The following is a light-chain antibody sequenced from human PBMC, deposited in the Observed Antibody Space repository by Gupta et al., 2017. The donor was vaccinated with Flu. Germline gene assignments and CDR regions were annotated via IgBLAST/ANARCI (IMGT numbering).Light chain of an antibody. CDR1: QTVSSNV. J-gene: IGKJ2*01. Sequence: EIVLPPTLGTLSLSPGERATLSCRASQTVSSNVFARYQQSPGQAPGLLISATSRRATGVPDRFIGSGCGTEFTLTISRLEPEDFAVDYCQQYGGSPPYTFGQGTKVEI. CDR3: QQYGGSPPYT. V-gene: IGKV3-20*01. CDR2: ATS.